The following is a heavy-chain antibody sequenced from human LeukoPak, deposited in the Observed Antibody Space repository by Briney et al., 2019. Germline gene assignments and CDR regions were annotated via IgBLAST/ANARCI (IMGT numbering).Heavy chain of an antibody. V-gene: IGHV4-34*01. D-gene: IGHD3-22*01. Sequence: SETLSLTCALYGGSFSGYYWSWIRQPPGKGLKWIGEINHSGSTNYNPSLKSRVTISVDTSKNQFSLKLSSVTAADTAVYYCARASSSGYYYYFFVYWGQGTLVTVSA. CDR2: INHSGST. CDR3: ARASSSGYYYYFFVY. J-gene: IGHJ4*02. CDR1: GGSFSGYY.